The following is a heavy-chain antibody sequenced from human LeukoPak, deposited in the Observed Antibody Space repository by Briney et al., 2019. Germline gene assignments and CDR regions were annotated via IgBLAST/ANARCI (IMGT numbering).Heavy chain of an antibody. Sequence: KPGGSLRLSCAASGFTFSSYSMNWVRQAPGKGLEWVSSISSSSSYIYYADSVKGRFTISRDNVKNSLYLQMNSLRAEDTAVYYCHVYDLAAFDIWGQGTMVTVSS. V-gene: IGHV3-21*01. CDR2: ISSSSSYI. J-gene: IGHJ3*02. CDR3: HVYDLAAFDI. CDR1: GFTFSSYS. D-gene: IGHD3/OR15-3a*01.